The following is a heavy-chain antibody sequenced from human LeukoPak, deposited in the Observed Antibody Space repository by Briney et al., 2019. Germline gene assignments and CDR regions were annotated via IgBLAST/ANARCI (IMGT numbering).Heavy chain of an antibody. CDR2: IYHSGST. CDR3: ARSSVAAAGYFDY. V-gene: IGHV4-30-2*01. D-gene: IGHD6-13*01. Sequence: SQTLSLTCAVSGGSISSGGYSWSWIRQPPGEGLEWIGYIYHSGSTYYNPSLKSRVTISVDRSKNQFSLKLSSVTAADTAVYYCARSSVAAAGYFDYWGQGTLVTVSS. CDR1: GGSISSGGYS. J-gene: IGHJ4*02.